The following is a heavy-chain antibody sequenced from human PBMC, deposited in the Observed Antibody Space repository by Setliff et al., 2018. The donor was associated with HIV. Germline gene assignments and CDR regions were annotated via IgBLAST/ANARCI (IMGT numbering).Heavy chain of an antibody. D-gene: IGHD1-1*01. J-gene: IGHJ4*02. CDR2: MFRTGTS. V-gene: IGHV4-38-2*01. CDR1: GYSIRSGYY. CDR3: ATVDGTRYLDY. Sequence: SETLSLTCAVSGYSIRSGYYWGWIRQSPGEGLEWIGTMFRTGTSYYNPSLTSRVTISQDTSKNQFSLELTSVTAADTAVYYCATVDGTRYLDYWGQGKLVTVSS.